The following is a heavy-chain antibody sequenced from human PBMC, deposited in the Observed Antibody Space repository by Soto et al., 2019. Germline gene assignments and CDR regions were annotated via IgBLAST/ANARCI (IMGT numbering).Heavy chain of an antibody. Sequence: PSETLSLTCTVSGGSITTYYWSWIRQPPGKGLEWIGYIYSSGSTNYNPSLKSRVTISVDTSKNQFSLKLSSVTAADTAVYYCARGSDYYGSGSYYSWFDPWGQGTLVTVSS. V-gene: IGHV4-59*12. CDR1: GGSITTYY. D-gene: IGHD3-10*01. CDR2: IYSSGST. J-gene: IGHJ5*02. CDR3: ARGSDYYGSGSYYSWFDP.